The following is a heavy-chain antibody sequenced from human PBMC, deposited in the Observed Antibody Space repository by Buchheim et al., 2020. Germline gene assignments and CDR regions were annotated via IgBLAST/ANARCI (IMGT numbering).Heavy chain of an antibody. CDR3: ARVGSYYYGSGSYRGYNWFDP. CDR1: GGSFSGYY. J-gene: IGHJ5*02. D-gene: IGHD3-10*01. CDR2: INHSGST. V-gene: IGHV4-34*01. Sequence: QVQLQQWGAGLLKPSETLFLTCAVYGGSFSGYYWSWIRQPPGKGLEWIGEINHSGSTNYNPSLKSRVTISVDTSKNQFSLKLSSVTAADTAVYYCARVGSYYYGSGSYRGYNWFDPWGQGTL.